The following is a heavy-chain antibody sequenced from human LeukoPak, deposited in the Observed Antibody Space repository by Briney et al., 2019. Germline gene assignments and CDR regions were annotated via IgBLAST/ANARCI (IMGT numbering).Heavy chain of an antibody. D-gene: IGHD3-10*01. J-gene: IGHJ4*02. CDR2: INYSGST. CDR3: ARLMYYYGSGSYKTQHFDY. CDR1: GGSISSSSYY. V-gene: IGHV4-39*07. Sequence: PSETLSLTCTVSGGSISSSSYYWGWIRQSPEKGLEWIGEINYSGSTSYNPSLKSRVTISVDTSRNQFSLKLSSATAADTAVYYCARLMYYYGSGSYKTQHFDYWGQGTQVTVSS.